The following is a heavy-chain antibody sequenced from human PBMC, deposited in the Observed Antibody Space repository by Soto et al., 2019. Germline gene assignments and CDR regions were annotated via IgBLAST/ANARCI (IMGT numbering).Heavy chain of an antibody. CDR3: AREDHSYDLGALDF. V-gene: IGHV3-30-3*01. D-gene: IGHD3-16*01. J-gene: IGHJ4*02. CDR2: LSADGGTR. Sequence: APGKGLEWVAVLSADGGTRYYEESVKGRFTISRDNSKNTRYLEIHSLRTEDTAVYYCAREDHSYDLGALDFWVRGTLVT.